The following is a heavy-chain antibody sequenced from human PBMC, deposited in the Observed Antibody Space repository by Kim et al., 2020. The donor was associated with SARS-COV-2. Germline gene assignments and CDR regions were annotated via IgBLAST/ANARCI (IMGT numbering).Heavy chain of an antibody. V-gene: IGHV4-39*01. CDR1: GDSISSSTFY. CDR2: IHYSGST. J-gene: IGHJ4*02. Sequence: SETLSLTYSVSGDSISSSTFYWGWIRQPPGKGLEWIGAIHYSGSTYSNPSLKSRVTISVDTSKNQFSLNLNSVTAADTAVYYCARHADYWGQGTLVTVSS. CDR3: ARHADY.